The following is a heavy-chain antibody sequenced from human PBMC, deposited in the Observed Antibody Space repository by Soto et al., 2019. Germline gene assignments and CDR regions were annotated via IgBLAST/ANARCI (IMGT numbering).Heavy chain of an antibody. Sequence: GGSLRLSCAASGFTFSDYYMSWIRQAPGKGLEWVSYISSSGSTIYYADSVKGRFTISRDNAKNSLYLQMNSLRAEDTAVYYCARWGDYGDYLYYMDVWGKGTTVTVSS. D-gene: IGHD4-17*01. CDR3: ARWGDYGDYLYYMDV. V-gene: IGHV3-11*01. J-gene: IGHJ6*03. CDR1: GFTFSDYY. CDR2: ISSSGSTI.